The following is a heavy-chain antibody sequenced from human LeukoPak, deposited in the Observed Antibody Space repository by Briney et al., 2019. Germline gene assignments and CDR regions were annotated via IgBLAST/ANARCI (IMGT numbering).Heavy chain of an antibody. CDR1: GFTFSSYA. CDR2: ISGSGGST. V-gene: IGHV3-23*01. D-gene: IGHD6-19*01. CDR3: AKDGSGWYRGNFDY. J-gene: IGHJ4*02. Sequence: GGSLRLSCAASGFTFSSYAMSWVRQAPGKGLEWVSAISGSGGSTYYPDSVKGRFTISRDNSKNTLYLQMNSLRAEDTAVYYCAKDGSGWYRGNFDYWGQGTLVTVSS.